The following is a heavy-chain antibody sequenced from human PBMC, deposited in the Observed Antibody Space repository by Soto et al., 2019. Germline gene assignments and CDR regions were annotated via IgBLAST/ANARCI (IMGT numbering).Heavy chain of an antibody. CDR1: GGTFSSYA. V-gene: IGHV1-69*13. J-gene: IGHJ4*02. D-gene: IGHD6-19*01. CDR3: ASYSSGWDYYFDY. CDR2: IIPIFGTA. Sequence: ASVKVSCKASGGTFSSYAISWVRQAPGQGLEWMGGIIPIFGTANYAQKFQGRVTITADESTSTAYMELSSLRSEDTAVYYCASYSSGWDYYFDYWGQGTLVTVSS.